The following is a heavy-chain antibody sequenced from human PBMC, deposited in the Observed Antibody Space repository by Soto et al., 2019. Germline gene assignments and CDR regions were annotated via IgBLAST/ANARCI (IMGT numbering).Heavy chain of an antibody. CDR1: GFTFSSYW. D-gene: IGHD2-15*01. Sequence: GGSLRLSCAASGFTFSSYWMSWVRQAPGKGLEWVANIKQDGSEKYYVDSVKGRFTISRDNAKNSLYLQMNSLRAEDTAVYYCAREGVVVADYYYYYMDVWGKGTTVTVSS. CDR3: AREGVVVADYYYYYMDV. V-gene: IGHV3-7*01. CDR2: IKQDGSEK. J-gene: IGHJ6*03.